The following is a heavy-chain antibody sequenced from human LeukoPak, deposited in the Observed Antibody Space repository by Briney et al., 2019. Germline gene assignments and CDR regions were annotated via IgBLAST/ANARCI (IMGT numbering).Heavy chain of an antibody. CDR3: ARQYGGSYYSY. J-gene: IGHJ4*02. Sequence: GASVKVSCKASGYTFTSYYMHWVRQAPGQGLEWMGIINPSGGSTSYAQKFQGRVTMTRDMSTSTVYMALSSLRSEDTAVYYCARQYGGSYYSYWGQGTLVTVSS. CDR1: GYTFTSYY. D-gene: IGHD1-26*01. CDR2: INPSGGST. V-gene: IGHV1-46*01.